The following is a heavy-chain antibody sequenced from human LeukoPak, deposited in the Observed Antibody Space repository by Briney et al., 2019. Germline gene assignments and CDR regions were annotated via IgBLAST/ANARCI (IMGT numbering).Heavy chain of an antibody. V-gene: IGHV3-7*01. Sequence: TGGSLRLSCAASGFTFSSFWMSWVRQAPGKGVEWVAHIKQDGSEKYYVDSVKGRFTISRDNAKNSVYLQMNSLRGEDTAFYYCARGKDGDYAYLDYWGQGTLVTVSS. CDR2: IKQDGSEK. J-gene: IGHJ4*02. CDR3: ARGKDGDYAYLDY. CDR1: GFTFSSFW. D-gene: IGHD4-17*01.